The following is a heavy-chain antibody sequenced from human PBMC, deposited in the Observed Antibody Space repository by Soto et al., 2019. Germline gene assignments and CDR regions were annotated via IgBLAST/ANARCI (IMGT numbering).Heavy chain of an antibody. J-gene: IGHJ6*02. CDR2: SNYSGGT. CDR1: GGSIGGGDYY. Sequence: QVQLQESGPGLVKPSQTLSLTCTVSGGSIGGGDYYWSWIRQPPGKGREGFGYSNYSGGTYSNPHLQSRVTISVDTSKNQFSLKLSSVTAADTAVYYCARERSGYCSGGSCYFATQLAGMDVWGQGTTVTVSS. V-gene: IGHV4-30-4*01. CDR3: ARERSGYCSGGSCYFATQLAGMDV. D-gene: IGHD2-15*01.